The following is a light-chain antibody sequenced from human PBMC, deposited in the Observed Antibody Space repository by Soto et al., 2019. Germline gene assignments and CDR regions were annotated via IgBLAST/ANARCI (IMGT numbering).Light chain of an antibody. Sequence: EIVLKQSPGTLSLSPGERATLSCRASQTLSGDFLAWYQKKPGQPPRLLIYGASNRATDIADWFSGSGSGTDFTLTISGLEHDDFAIYYCQQFGRSSLYTFGQGTKLEIK. V-gene: IGKV3-20*01. CDR1: QTLSGDF. CDR2: GAS. J-gene: IGKJ2*01. CDR3: QQFGRSSLYT.